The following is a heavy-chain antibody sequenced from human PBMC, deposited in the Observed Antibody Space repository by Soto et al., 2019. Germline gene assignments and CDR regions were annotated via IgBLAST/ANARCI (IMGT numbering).Heavy chain of an antibody. D-gene: IGHD6-19*01. V-gene: IGHV1-18*01. J-gene: IGHJ5*02. CDR2: ISAYNGNT. Sequence: GASVKVSCKASGYTFTSYGISWVRQAPGQGLEWMGWISAYNGNTNYAQKLQGRVTMTTDTSTSTAYMELRSLRSDDTAVYYCARWLAVAGRGDWFDPWGQGTLVTVSS. CDR1: GYTFTSYG. CDR3: ARWLAVAGRGDWFDP.